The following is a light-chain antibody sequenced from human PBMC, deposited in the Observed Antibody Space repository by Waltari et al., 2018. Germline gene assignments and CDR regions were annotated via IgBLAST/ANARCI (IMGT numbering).Light chain of an antibody. CDR2: DAS. CDR1: QSVGTS. V-gene: IGKV3-11*01. J-gene: IGKJ4*01. CDR3: QQRGSWPLT. Sequence: DIVLTQSPDTLSLSPGERATLSCRACQSVGTSLAWYQQKSGQTPRLLIYDASNRATGIPARFSGSGSGTDFTLTISSLDPEDFAIYYCQQRGSWPLTFGGGTKLEI.